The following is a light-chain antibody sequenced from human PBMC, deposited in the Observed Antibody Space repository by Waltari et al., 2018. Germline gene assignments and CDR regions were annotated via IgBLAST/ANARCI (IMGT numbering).Light chain of an antibody. Sequence: DIQMTQSPSSLSASVGHRVTITCRASQSISSYLNWYQQKPGKVPKLLIYAASTLQSGVPSRFSGSGSGTDFTLTISSPQPEDFATYYCQQTYSTPFTFGPGTKVDIK. CDR1: QSISSY. J-gene: IGKJ3*01. CDR3: QQTYSTPFT. CDR2: AAS. V-gene: IGKV1-39*01.